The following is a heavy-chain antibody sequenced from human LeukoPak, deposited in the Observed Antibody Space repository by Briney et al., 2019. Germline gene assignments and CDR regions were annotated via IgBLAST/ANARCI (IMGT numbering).Heavy chain of an antibody. CDR2: ISGSGGST. CDR3: AKAEREYSYGSFDY. V-gene: IGHV3-23*01. J-gene: IGHJ4*02. Sequence: GGSLRLSCAASGFTFSSHAMSWVRQAPGKGLEGVSAISGSGGSTYYADSVKGRFTISRDNSKNTLYLQMNSLRAEDTAVYYCAKAEREYSYGSFDYWGQGTLVTVSS. D-gene: IGHD5-18*01. CDR1: GFTFSSHA.